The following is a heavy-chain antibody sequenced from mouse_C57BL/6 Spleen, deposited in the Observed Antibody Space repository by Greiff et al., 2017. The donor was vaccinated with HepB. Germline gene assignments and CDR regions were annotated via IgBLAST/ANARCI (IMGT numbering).Heavy chain of an antibody. V-gene: IGHV1-26*01. J-gene: IGHJ3*01. CDR1: GYTFTDYY. Sequence: EVQLQQFGPELVKPGASVKISCKASGYTFTDYYMNWVKQSHGKSLEWIGDINPNNGGTSYNQKFKGKATLTVDKSSSTAYMELRSLTSEDSAVYYCAMIYYGYDEGFAYWGQGTLVTVSA. D-gene: IGHD2-2*01. CDR2: INPNNGGT. CDR3: AMIYYGYDEGFAY.